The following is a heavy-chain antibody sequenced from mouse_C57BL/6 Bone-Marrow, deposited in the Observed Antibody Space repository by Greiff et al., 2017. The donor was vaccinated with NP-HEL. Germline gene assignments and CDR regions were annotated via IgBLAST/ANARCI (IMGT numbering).Heavy chain of an antibody. J-gene: IGHJ2*01. D-gene: IGHD1-1*01. CDR2: IYPGSGST. Sequence: QVQLQQPGAELVKPGASVKMSCKASGYTFTSYWITWVKQRPGQGLEWIGDIYPGSGSTNYNEKFKSKATLTVDTSSSTAYMQLSSLTSEDSAVYYCAREQIYYYGSSPYYFDYWGQGTTLTVSS. CDR3: AREQIYYYGSSPYYFDY. CDR1: GYTFTSYW. V-gene: IGHV1-55*01.